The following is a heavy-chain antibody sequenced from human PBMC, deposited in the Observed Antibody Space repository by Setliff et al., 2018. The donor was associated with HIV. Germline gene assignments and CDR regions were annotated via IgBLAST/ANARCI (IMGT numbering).Heavy chain of an antibody. CDR1: GLTFSSYD. V-gene: IGHV3-23*01. D-gene: IGHD5-18*01. CDR3: ARGYSYGYYFDY. J-gene: IGHJ4*02. Sequence: GGSLRLSCAASGLTFSSYDMSWVRQVPGKGPEWVSVISGSGGSTYYADSVKGRFTISRDNSRNTLYLQMNSLRAEDMALYYCARGYSYGYYFDYRGQGTLVTVSS. CDR2: ISGSGGST.